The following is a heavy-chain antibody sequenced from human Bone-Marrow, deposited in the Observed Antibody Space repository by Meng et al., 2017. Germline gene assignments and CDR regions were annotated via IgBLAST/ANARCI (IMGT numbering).Heavy chain of an antibody. CDR3: ARGPFPSWIQLWLRGYFDY. CDR1: GLTFSDYY. V-gene: IGHV3-11*04. J-gene: IGHJ4*02. CDR2: ISSSGSTI. D-gene: IGHD5-18*01. Sequence: GESLKISCAASGLTFSDYYMSWIRQAPGKGLEWVSYISSSGSTIYYADSVKGRFTISRDNAKNSLYLQMNSLRAEDTAVYYCARGPFPSWIQLWLRGYFDYWGQGTLVTVSS.